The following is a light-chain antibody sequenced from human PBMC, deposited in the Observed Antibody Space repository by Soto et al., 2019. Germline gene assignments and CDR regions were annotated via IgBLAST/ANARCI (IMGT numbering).Light chain of an antibody. Sequence: EIVMTQSPATLSVSPGERATLSCRASQSVSSNLAWYQQKPGQAPRLHIYGASTRATGIPARFSGSGSGTEFTLTISSLQSEDFAVYYCQQYNNWPPLTFGGGTKVDIK. CDR1: QSVSSN. J-gene: IGKJ4*01. CDR2: GAS. CDR3: QQYNNWPPLT. V-gene: IGKV3-15*01.